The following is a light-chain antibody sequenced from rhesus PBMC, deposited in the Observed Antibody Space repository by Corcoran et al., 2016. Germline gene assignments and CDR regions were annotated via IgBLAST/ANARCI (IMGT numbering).Light chain of an antibody. CDR1: QSVANY. CDR2: GTS. CDR3: QQESNWKFT. V-gene: IGKV3S9*01. Sequence: EIVLTQSPATLGLSPGERATLSCRASQSVANYLAWYKQKPGQAPRLLPYGTSSRATGIPDRFSGSGSGTDFTLTNSSLEPDDIGVYYCQQESNWKFTFGPGTKLDIK. J-gene: IGKJ3*01.